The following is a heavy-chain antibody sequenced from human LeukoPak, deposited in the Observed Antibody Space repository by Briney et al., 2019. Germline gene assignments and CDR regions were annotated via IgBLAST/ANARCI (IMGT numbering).Heavy chain of an antibody. CDR3: ARHLPYSSSGHDAFDI. J-gene: IGHJ3*02. V-gene: IGHV4-39*01. CDR1: GGSISSSSYY. Sequence: SETLSLTCTVSGGSISSSSYYWGGIRQPPGKGLEWIGSIHYSGSTYYNPSLKSRVTISVDTSKTQFSLKLSSVTAADTAVYYCARHLPYSSSGHDAFDIWGQGTMVTVSS. D-gene: IGHD6-6*01. CDR2: IHYSGST.